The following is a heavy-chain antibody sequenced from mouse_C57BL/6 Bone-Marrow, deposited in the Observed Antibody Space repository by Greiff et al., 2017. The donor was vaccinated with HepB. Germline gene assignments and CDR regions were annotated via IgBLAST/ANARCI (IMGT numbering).Heavy chain of an antibody. J-gene: IGHJ4*01. CDR1: GFTFSDYG. CDR3: AGCGYYAMDY. V-gene: IGHV5-17*01. CDR2: ISSGSSTI. Sequence: EVKLVESGGGLVKPGGSLKLSCAASGFTFSDYGMHWVRQAPEKGLEWVAYISSGSSTIYYADTVKGRVTISRDNAKNTLFLQMTSLRSEDTAMYYCAGCGYYAMDYWGQGTSVTVSS.